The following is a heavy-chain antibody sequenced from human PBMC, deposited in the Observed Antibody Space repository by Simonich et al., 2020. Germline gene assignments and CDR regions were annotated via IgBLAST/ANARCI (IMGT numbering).Heavy chain of an antibody. CDR1: GFTFSSYW. J-gene: IGHJ4*02. V-gene: IGHV3-74*01. CDR3: ARGGWSSSWYY. CDR2: IKSEGRRT. D-gene: IGHD6-13*01. Sequence: EVQLVESGGGLVQPGGSLRLSCAASGFTFSSYWLHWVRQAPGQGLGGVSTIKSEGRRTSYADSVKGRFTISRDNAKNTLYLQMNSLRAEDTAVYYCARGGWSSSWYYWGQGTLVTVSS.